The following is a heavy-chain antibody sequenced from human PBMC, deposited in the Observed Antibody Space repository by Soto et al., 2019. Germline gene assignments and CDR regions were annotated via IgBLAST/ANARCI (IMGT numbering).Heavy chain of an antibody. D-gene: IGHD3-22*01. Sequence: EVQLLESGGGLVQPGGCLRLSCAASGITFNSYAMSWVRQAPGKGLEWVSAISGSGGSTYYADSVKGRFTISRDNSKNTLYLQMNSLRAEDTAVYYCAKTLYYYDTSGYQWGQETLVTVSS. CDR3: AKTLYYYDTSGYQ. CDR2: ISGSGGST. J-gene: IGHJ4*02. CDR1: GITFNSYA. V-gene: IGHV3-23*01.